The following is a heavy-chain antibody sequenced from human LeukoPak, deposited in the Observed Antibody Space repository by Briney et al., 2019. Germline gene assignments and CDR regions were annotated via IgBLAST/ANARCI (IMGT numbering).Heavy chain of an antibody. CDR3: ARHETWSSPPFWSGYYRE. D-gene: IGHD3-3*01. V-gene: IGHV5-51*01. Sequence: GESLKISCKGSGYSFTSYWIGWVRQMPGKGLEWMGIIYPGDPDTRYSPSFQGQVTISADKSISTAYLQWSSLKASDTAMYYCARHETWSSPPFWSGYYREWGQGTLVTVSS. CDR2: IYPGDPDT. J-gene: IGHJ4*02. CDR1: GYSFTSYW.